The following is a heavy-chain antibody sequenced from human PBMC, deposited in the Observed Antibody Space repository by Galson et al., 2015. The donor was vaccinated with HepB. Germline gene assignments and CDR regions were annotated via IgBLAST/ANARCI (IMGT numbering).Heavy chain of an antibody. D-gene: IGHD3-22*01. CDR1: GFTFSSYS. CDR2: ISSSSSYI. CDR3: ARDGRRDDSDTSGYYYLTYTYFDY. J-gene: IGHJ4*02. V-gene: IGHV3-21*01. Sequence: SLRLSCAASGFTFSSYSMHWVRQAPGKGLEWVSTISSSSSYIYYADSVKGRFTISRDNAKNSLYLQMNSLRAEDTAVYYCARDGRRDDSDTSGYYYLTYTYFDYWGRGTLVTVSS.